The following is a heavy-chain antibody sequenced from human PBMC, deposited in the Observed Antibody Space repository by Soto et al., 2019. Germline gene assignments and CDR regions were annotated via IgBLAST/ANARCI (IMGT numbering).Heavy chain of an antibody. V-gene: IGHV3-30-3*01. J-gene: IGHJ6*02. CDR1: GFTFSSYA. CDR3: ARDLSSYSSSWYYYYYGMDV. Sequence: GGSLRLSCAASGFTFSSYAMHWARQAPGKGLEWVAVISYDGSNKYYADSVKGRFTISRDNSKNTLYLQMNSLRAEDTAVYYCARDLSSYSSSWYYYYYGMDVWGQGTTVTVSS. CDR2: ISYDGSNK. D-gene: IGHD6-13*01.